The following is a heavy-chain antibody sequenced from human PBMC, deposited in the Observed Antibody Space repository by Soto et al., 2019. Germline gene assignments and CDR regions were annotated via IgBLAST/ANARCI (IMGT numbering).Heavy chain of an antibody. V-gene: IGHV1-24*01. CDR1: GYTRTELS. J-gene: IGHJ4*02. CDR3: STVAAMVTVTQGVLAFDY. Sequence: GASVKVSCKVSGYTRTELSMHSVRQAPGKGPEWKGGFDPEDGETIYAQKLQGRVTMTEVTSKDTAYMELGSLRSEDTAVYYCSTVAAMVTVTQGVLAFDYRGQGTLVTVSS. CDR2: FDPEDGET. D-gene: IGHD5-18*01.